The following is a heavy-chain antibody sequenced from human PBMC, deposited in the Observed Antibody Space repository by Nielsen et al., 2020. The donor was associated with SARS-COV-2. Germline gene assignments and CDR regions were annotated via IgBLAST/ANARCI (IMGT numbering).Heavy chain of an antibody. Sequence: WIRQPPGKGLEWIGYIYYSGSTNYNPSLKSRVTISVDKSKNQFSLKLSSVTAADTAVYYCARARAPFDFWSGYYYYGMDVWGQGTTVTVSS. CDR3: ARARAPFDFWSGYYYYGMDV. CDR2: IYYSGST. V-gene: IGHV4-61*05. D-gene: IGHD3-3*01. J-gene: IGHJ6*02.